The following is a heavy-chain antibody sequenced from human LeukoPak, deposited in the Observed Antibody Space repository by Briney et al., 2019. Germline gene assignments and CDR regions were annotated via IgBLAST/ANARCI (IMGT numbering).Heavy chain of an antibody. V-gene: IGHV6-1*01. CDR2: TDYRYKWYN. D-gene: IGHD6-13*01. Sequence: SQTLSLTCAISGETFSGNSAAWNCIRQSPSRGREWLVRTDYRYKWYNDYAVSVKSRITINPDTSKNQFSLPVTSVPPEDTAVYYCASDFSSSWDDAFDIWGQGTMVPVPS. J-gene: IGHJ3*02. CDR1: GETFSGNSAA. CDR3: ASDFSSSWDDAFDI.